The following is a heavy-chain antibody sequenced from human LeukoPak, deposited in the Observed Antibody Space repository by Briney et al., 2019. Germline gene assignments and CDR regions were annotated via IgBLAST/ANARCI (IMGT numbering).Heavy chain of an antibody. CDR2: IYHSGTA. V-gene: IGHV4-38-2*01. CDR3: ARVWGYTYGYFDY. Sequence: SETLSLTCGVSDYSISSDYYWGWIRKPPGKGLEWIGSIYHSGTAYYNPSLNSRVTISVDTSKNQFSLKLNSVAAADTAVYYCARVWGYTYGYFDYWGQGTLVTVSS. D-gene: IGHD5-18*01. J-gene: IGHJ4*02. CDR1: DYSISSDYY.